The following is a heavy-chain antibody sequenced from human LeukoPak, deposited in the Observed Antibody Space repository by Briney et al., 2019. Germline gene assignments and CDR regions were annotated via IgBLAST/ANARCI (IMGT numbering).Heavy chain of an antibody. CDR3: ARVKNHRGIAVAGSDY. V-gene: IGHV3-21*01. Sequence: GGSLRLSCAASGFTFSSYTMNWVRQAPGKGLEWVSSISSSSSYIYYADSVKGRFTISRDNARNSLYLQMNSLRAEDTAVYYCARVKNHRGIAVAGSDYWGQGTLVTVSS. J-gene: IGHJ4*02. CDR2: ISSSSSYI. D-gene: IGHD6-13*01. CDR1: GFTFSSYT.